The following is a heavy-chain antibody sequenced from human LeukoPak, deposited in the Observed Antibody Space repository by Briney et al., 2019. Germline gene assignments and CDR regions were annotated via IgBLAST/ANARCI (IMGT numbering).Heavy chain of an antibody. Sequence: GGSLRLSCAASGFTFSSYEMNWVRQAPGKGLEWVSYISSSGTTIYYADSVKGRFTISRDNAKNSLDLQMNSLRAEDTAVYYCVRVLVPAAIGYWGQGTLVTVSS. V-gene: IGHV3-48*03. D-gene: IGHD2-2*01. CDR3: VRVLVPAAIGY. J-gene: IGHJ4*02. CDR1: GFTFSSYE. CDR2: ISSSGTTI.